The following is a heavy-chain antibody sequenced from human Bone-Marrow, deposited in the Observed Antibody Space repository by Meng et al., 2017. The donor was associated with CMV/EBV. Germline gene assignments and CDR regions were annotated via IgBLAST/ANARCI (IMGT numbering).Heavy chain of an antibody. J-gene: IGHJ4*02. Sequence: LSSEARNWGGQATGKGRKWVAVIGHDGTKKYYGDSVKSRFAISRDNSKNTLYLQMHRLRAEDTAVYFCAKSHGSGWYYFDSWGQGSLVTVSS. V-gene: IGHV3-30*18. CDR3: AKSHGSGWYYFDS. CDR2: IGHDGTKK. D-gene: IGHD6-19*01. CDR1: LSSEA.